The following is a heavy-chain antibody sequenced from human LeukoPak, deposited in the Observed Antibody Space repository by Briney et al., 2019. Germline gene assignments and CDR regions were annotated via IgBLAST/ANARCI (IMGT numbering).Heavy chain of an antibody. V-gene: IGHV4-34*01. D-gene: IGHD6-6*01. CDR2: INHSGST. J-gene: IGHJ6*03. CDR3: ARPYPPWGIAARPNYYMDV. Sequence: SETLSLTCAVYGGSFSGYYWSWIRQPPGKGLEWIGEINHSGSTNYNPSLKSRVTISVDTSKNQFSLKLSSVTAADTAVYYCARPYPPWGIAARPNYYMDVWGKGTTVTVSS. CDR1: GGSFSGYY.